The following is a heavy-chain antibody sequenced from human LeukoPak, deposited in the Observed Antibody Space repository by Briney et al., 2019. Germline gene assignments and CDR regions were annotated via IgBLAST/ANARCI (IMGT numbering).Heavy chain of an antibody. CDR1: GFTFSSYG. D-gene: IGHD3-3*01. CDR2: IWYDGSNK. CDR3: ARERGGSPYYGMDV. V-gene: IGHV3-33*01. J-gene: IGHJ6*02. Sequence: GGSLRLSCAASGFTFSSYGMHWVRQAPGKGLEWVAVIWYDGSNKYYADSVKGRFTISRDNSKNTLYLQMNSLRAEDTAVYYCARERGGSPYYGMDVWGQGTTVTVSS.